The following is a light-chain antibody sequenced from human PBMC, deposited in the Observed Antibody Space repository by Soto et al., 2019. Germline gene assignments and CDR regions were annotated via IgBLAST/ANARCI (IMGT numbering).Light chain of an antibody. CDR1: SNDVGGYKY. CDR3: SSYTGSGTYV. CDR2: EVS. V-gene: IGLV2-8*01. Sequence: ALTQPPSASGSPGQSVTISCTGTSNDVGGYKYVSWYQQHPGKVPKLMIYEVSKRPSGVPDRFSGSKSGNTASLTVSGLQAEDEADYYCSSYTGSGTYVFGTGTKVTVL. J-gene: IGLJ1*01.